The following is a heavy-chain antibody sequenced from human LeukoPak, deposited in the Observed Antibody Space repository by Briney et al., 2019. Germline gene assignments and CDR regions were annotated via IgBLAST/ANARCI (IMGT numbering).Heavy chain of an antibody. Sequence: TGGSLRLSCAASGFTFSTYGMHWVRQAPGKGLEWVAVISYDGSNKHYVDSVKGRFTISRDNSKNTLFLQMNSLRPEDTAVYYCAKGRGGVGSIFDSYFDYWGQGTLVTVSS. V-gene: IGHV3-30*18. CDR3: AKGRGGVGSIFDSYFDY. CDR1: GFTFSTYG. CDR2: ISYDGSNK. J-gene: IGHJ4*02. D-gene: IGHD3-3*01.